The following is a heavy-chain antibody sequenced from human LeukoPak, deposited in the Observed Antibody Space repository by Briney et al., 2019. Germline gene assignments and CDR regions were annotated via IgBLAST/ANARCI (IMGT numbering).Heavy chain of an antibody. CDR3: AASTKHTAMVDY. CDR2: IGSSSSYI. V-gene: IGHV3-21*01. Sequence: GGSLRLSCAASGFTFSSYSMNWVRHAPGKGLEWVSSIGSSSSYIYYADSVKGRFTISRDNAKNSLYLQMNSLRAEDTAVYYCAASTKHTAMVDYWGQGTLVTVSS. D-gene: IGHD5-18*01. J-gene: IGHJ4*02. CDR1: GFTFSSYS.